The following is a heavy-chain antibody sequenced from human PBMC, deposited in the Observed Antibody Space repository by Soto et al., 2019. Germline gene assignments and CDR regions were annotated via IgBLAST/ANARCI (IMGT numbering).Heavy chain of an antibody. Sequence: GESLKISCKASGYTFTNYWIGWVRQMPGKGLEWMGIIYPGDSDTRYSPSFQGQVTISADKSISTAYLQWSSLKASDTAMYYCARPYSSGWYFAFDIWGQGTMVTVSS. J-gene: IGHJ3*02. CDR1: GYTFTNYW. V-gene: IGHV5-51*01. D-gene: IGHD6-19*01. CDR3: ARPYSSGWYFAFDI. CDR2: IYPGDSDT.